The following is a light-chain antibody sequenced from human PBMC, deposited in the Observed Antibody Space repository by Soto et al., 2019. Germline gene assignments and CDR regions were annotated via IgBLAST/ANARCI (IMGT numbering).Light chain of an antibody. Sequence: IVMTQSPLSLPVTPGEPASISCRSSQSLLQSNGNNYLAWYLQKPGQSPQLLIYLGSNRASGVPDRFSGSGSGTEFTLEISRVEAEDVGVYYCMQALYSPRTFGQGTKVEIK. V-gene: IGKV2-28*01. CDR2: LGS. J-gene: IGKJ1*01. CDR1: QSLLQSNGNNY. CDR3: MQALYSPRT.